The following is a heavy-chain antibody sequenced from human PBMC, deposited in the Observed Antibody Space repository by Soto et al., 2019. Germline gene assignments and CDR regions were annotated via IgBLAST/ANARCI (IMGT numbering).Heavy chain of an antibody. J-gene: IGHJ4*02. CDR1: GFTFSSYG. CDR2: ISYDGSNK. D-gene: IGHD3-22*01. CDR3: AKPLRSSGYSPTDY. V-gene: IGHV3-30*18. Sequence: GALRLSCAASGFTFSSYGMHWVRQAPGKGLEWVAVISYDGSNKYYADSVKGRFTISRDNSKNTLYLQMNSLRAEDTAVYYCAKPLRSSGYSPTDYWGQGTLVTVSS.